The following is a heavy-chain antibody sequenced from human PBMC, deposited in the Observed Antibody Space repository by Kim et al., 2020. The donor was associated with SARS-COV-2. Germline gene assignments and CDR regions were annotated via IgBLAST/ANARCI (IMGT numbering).Heavy chain of an antibody. Sequence: SETLSLTCAVSGGSISSSNWWSWVRQPPGKGLEWIGEIYHSGSTNYNPSLKSRVTISVDKSKNQFSLKLSSVTAADTAVYYCASRSTVTYYYYYYGMDVWGQGTTVTVSS. CDR1: GGSISSSNW. V-gene: IGHV4-4*02. D-gene: IGHD4-4*01. J-gene: IGHJ6*02. CDR3: ASRSTVTYYYYYYGMDV. CDR2: IYHSGST.